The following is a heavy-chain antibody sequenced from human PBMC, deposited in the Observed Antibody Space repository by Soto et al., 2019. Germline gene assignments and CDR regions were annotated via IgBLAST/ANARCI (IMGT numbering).Heavy chain of an antibody. CDR3: ARVYDFWSGYSYGAFDL. D-gene: IGHD3-3*01. J-gene: IGHJ3*01. CDR1: GGPISNNH. CDR2: ISYSGST. Sequence: SETLSLTCTVSGGPISNNHWSWIRQPPGKAVEWIGYISYSGSTNYNPSLKSRITISVDTSKNQFSLKLRSVTAADTAVYYCARVYDFWSGYSYGAFDLWGQGTMVTVSS. V-gene: IGHV4-59*01.